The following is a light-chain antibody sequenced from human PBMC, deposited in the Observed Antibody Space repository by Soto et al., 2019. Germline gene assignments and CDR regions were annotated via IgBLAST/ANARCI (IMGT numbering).Light chain of an antibody. Sequence: QSALTQPASVSGSPGQSITISCTGTSSDVGGYNYVSWYQQHPGKDPKLMIYDVSNRPSGVSNRFSGSKSGNTASLTISGLKAEDEADYYCSSYTSSSTLVFGGGTKLTVL. CDR1: SSDVGGYNY. CDR3: SSYTSSSTLV. CDR2: DVS. V-gene: IGLV2-14*01. J-gene: IGLJ2*01.